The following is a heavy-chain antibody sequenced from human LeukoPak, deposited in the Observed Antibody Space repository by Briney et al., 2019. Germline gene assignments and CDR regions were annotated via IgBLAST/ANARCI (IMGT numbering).Heavy chain of an antibody. D-gene: IGHD3-22*01. J-gene: IGHJ4*02. V-gene: IGHV3-7*01. CDR1: GFTFSSYW. CDR2: IKKDGSEK. Sequence: GGSLRLSCAASGFTFSSYWMSWVRQAPGKGLEWVANIKKDGSEKYYVDSVKGRFTISRDNAKNSLYLQMNSLSAEDTAVYYCASQPPVRDSSGYNFDYWGQGTLVTVSS. CDR3: ASQPPVRDSSGYNFDY.